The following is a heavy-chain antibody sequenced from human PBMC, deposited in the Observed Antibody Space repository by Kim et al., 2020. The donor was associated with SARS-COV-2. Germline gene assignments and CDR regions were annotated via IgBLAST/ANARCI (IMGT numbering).Heavy chain of an antibody. J-gene: IGHJ6*02. CDR3: ARDGIWGQYCSSTSCYAGESYYYYGMDV. CDR1: GGTFSSYT. V-gene: IGHV1-69*04. Sequence: SVKVSCKASGGTFSSYTISWVRQAPGQGLEWMGRIIPILGIANYAQKFQGRVTITADKSTSTAYMELSSLRSEDTAVYYCARDGIWGQYCSSTSCYAGESYYYYGMDVWGQGTTVTVSS. D-gene: IGHD2-2*01. CDR2: IIPILGIA.